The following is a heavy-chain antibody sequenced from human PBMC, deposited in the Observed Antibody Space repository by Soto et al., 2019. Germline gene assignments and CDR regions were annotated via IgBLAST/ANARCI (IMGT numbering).Heavy chain of an antibody. Sequence: ASVKVSCKASGYTFTGYYMHWVRQAPGQGLEWMGWINPNSGGTNYAQKFQGWVTMTRDTSISTAYMELSSLRSEDTAVYYCARAAPHGYSDYWGQGTLVTVSS. CDR1: GYTFTGYY. D-gene: IGHD1-1*01. CDR2: INPNSGGT. V-gene: IGHV1-2*04. CDR3: ARAAPHGYSDY. J-gene: IGHJ4*02.